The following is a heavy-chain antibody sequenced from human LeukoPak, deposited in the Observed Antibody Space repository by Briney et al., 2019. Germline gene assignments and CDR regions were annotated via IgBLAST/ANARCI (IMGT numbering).Heavy chain of an antibody. CDR1: GGSISSGSYY. Sequence: PSETLSLTCTVSGGSISSGSYYWSWIRQPAGKGLEWIGHIYTSGSTNYNPSLKSRVTISVDTSKNQFSLKLSSVTAADTAFSYCARYIVSYPHDAFDIWGQGTMVTVSS. CDR2: IYTSGST. J-gene: IGHJ3*02. CDR3: ARYIVSYPHDAFDI. D-gene: IGHD1-26*01. V-gene: IGHV4-61*09.